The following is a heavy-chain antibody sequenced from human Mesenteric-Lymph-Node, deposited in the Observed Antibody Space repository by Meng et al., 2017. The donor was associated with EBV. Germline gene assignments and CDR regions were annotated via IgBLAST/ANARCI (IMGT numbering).Heavy chain of an antibody. J-gene: IGHJ5*02. D-gene: IGHD2-15*01. V-gene: IGHV4-34*02. CDR2: INHSGSA. CDR3: ARGVQVAWRFDP. CDR1: GGSFSNYY. Sequence: QAHLQQWVAGRLKPSETLSLTGEVSGGSFSNYYWSLIRQTPGKGLEWIGEINHSGSANYNPSLKSRVTISIDTSKNQFSLRLNSVTAADTAVYYCARGVQVAWRFDPWGQGTLVTVSS.